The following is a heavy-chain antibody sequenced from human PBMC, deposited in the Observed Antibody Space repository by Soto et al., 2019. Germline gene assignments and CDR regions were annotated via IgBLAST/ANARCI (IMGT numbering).Heavy chain of an antibody. Sequence: GESLKISCKGSGYSFTSYWIGWVRQMPGKGLEWRGIIYPGDSDTRYSPSFQGQVTISADKSISTAYLQWSSLKASDTAMYYCARRGSSGWYRPGDAFDIWGQGTMVTVSS. CDR3: ARRGSSGWYRPGDAFDI. D-gene: IGHD6-19*01. J-gene: IGHJ3*02. V-gene: IGHV5-51*01. CDR1: GYSFTSYW. CDR2: IYPGDSDT.